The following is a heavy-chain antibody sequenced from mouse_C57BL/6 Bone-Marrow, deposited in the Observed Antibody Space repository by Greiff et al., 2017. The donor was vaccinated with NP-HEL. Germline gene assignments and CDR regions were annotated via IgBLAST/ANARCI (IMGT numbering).Heavy chain of an antibody. CDR1: GYAFSSYW. J-gene: IGHJ4*01. CDR2: IYPGDGDT. Sequence: VQLQQSGAELVKPGASVKISCKASGYAFSSYWMNWVKQRPGKGLEWIGQIYPGDGDTNYNGKFKGKATLTADKSSSTAYMQLSSLTSEDSAVYFCARLLRYGAMDYWGQGTSVTVSS. CDR3: ARLLRYGAMDY. V-gene: IGHV1-80*01. D-gene: IGHD1-1*01.